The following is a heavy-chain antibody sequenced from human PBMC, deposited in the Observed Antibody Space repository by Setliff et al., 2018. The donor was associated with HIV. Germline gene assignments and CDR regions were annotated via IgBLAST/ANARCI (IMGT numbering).Heavy chain of an antibody. V-gene: IGHV1-46*01. CDR2: INPSGGST. Sequence: ASVKVSCKASGYTFTSYYMHWVRQAPGQGLEWMGIINPSGGSTSYAQKFQGRVTMTRDTSTSTVYMELSSLRSEDTAVYYCAKEAVAATDGDYPHWFDPWGQGTLVTVSS. J-gene: IGHJ5*02. CDR3: AKEAVAATDGDYPHWFDP. CDR1: GYTFTSYY. D-gene: IGHD4-17*01.